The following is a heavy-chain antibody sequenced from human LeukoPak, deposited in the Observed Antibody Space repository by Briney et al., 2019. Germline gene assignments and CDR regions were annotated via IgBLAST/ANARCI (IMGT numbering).Heavy chain of an antibody. V-gene: IGHV3-23*01. J-gene: IGHJ4*02. Sequence: GGSLRLSCAASGFTFSSYAMSWVRQAPGKGLEWVSAISGSGGSTYYADSVKGRFTISRDNAKNSLYLQMDSLRAEDTAVYYCARRGYYGDYFDSWGQGTLVTVSS. D-gene: IGHD3-22*01. CDR3: ARRGYYGDYFDS. CDR1: GFTFSSYA. CDR2: ISGSGGST.